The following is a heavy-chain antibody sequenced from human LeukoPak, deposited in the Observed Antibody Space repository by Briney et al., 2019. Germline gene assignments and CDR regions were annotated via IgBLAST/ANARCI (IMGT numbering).Heavy chain of an antibody. Sequence: GGSLRLSCAASGFTFSSYAMSWVRQARGKGLEWVSAISGSGGITYYADSVKGRFTISRDNSRITLYLQMSSVIAEDTALSYGSQEPSTSRDPLIHHWAQGPLVTVPS. V-gene: IGHV3-23*01. CDR3: SQEPSTSRDPLIHH. D-gene: IGHD2-2*01. CDR2: ISGSGGIT. CDR1: GFTFSSYA. J-gene: IGHJ5*02.